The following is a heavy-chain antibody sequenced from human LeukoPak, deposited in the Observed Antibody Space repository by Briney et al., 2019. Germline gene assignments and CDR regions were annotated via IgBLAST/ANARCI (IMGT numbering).Heavy chain of an antibody. CDR1: GGSMSSYY. J-gene: IGHJ4*02. D-gene: IGHD3-10*01. Sequence: SSETLSLTCTVSGGSMSSYYWSFIRQPAGKGLEWIGRIHTRWTTYYNPSLKSRVTMSVDTSRNQFSLRLTSVTAEDTAVYYCARARYGSGGYFFDFWGQGTLVTVSS. CDR2: IHTRWTT. V-gene: IGHV4-4*07. CDR3: ARARYGSGGYFFDF.